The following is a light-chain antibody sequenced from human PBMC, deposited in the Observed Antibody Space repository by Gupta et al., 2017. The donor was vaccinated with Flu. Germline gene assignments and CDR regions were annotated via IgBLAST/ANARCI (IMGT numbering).Light chain of an antibody. CDR2: EVS. J-gene: IGLJ2*01. Sequence: PGKAPKLLISEVSKRPSGASNRLSGSKSDNTASLTISGLQAEDESSYQCYSYAAITLCLFGGGTKVTV. CDR3: YSYAAITLCL. V-gene: IGLV2-23*02.